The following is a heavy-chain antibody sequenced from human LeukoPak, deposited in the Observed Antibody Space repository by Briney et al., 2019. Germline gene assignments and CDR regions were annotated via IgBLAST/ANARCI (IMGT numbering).Heavy chain of an antibody. V-gene: IGHV4-30-4*01. CDR2: IYYSGST. CDR1: GGSISSGDYY. CDR3: ARVTQGWSTSYNWFDP. J-gene: IGHJ5*02. Sequence: PSETLSLTCTVSGGSISSGDYYWSWIRQPPGKGQEWIGYIYYSGSTYYNPSLKSRVTISVDTSKNQFSLKLSSVTAADTAVYYCARVTQGWSTSYNWFDPWGQGTLVTVSS. D-gene: IGHD1-26*01.